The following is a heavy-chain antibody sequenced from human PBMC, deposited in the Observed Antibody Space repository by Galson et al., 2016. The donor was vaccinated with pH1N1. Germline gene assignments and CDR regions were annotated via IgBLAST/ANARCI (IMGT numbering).Heavy chain of an antibody. CDR1: ESIFNKYA. Sequence: SVKVSCKASESIFNKYAISWVRQAPGQGLEWTGGIIAVFKTTNYAQKFQGRVTITTDESTSIVYMELRSLRSEDTAIYYCARSPFYYNSYMDVWGKGTTVTVSS. J-gene: IGHJ6*03. V-gene: IGHV1-69*05. CDR2: IIAVFKTT. CDR3: ARSPFYYNSYMDV.